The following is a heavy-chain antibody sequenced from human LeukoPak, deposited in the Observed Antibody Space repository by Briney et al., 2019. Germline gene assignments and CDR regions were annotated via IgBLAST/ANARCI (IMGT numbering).Heavy chain of an antibody. CDR2: INPSGGST. V-gene: IGHV1-46*01. Sequence: VASVKVSCKASGGTFSSYAISWVRQALGQGLEWMGIINPSGGSTSYAQKFQGRVTMTRDTSTSTVYMELSSLRSEDTAVYYCARGSFQYDVERWIPDYWGQGTLVTVSS. CDR1: GGTFSSYA. CDR3: ARGSFQYDVERWIPDY. J-gene: IGHJ4*02. D-gene: IGHD5-18*01.